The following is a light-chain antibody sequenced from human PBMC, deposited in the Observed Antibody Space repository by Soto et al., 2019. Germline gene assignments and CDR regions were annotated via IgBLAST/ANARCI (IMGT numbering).Light chain of an antibody. CDR3: QHRHSYPLT. CDR2: TAS. V-gene: IGKV1-9*01. Sequence: DIQLTQSPSLLSASVGDRVTITCRASQGISTYLAWYQQKAGKAPKLLIHTASTWQNGVPSRFSGSGSGTEFTLTISSLQPEDLGTYYCQHRHSYPLTFGGGTKVEIK. CDR1: QGISTY. J-gene: IGKJ4*01.